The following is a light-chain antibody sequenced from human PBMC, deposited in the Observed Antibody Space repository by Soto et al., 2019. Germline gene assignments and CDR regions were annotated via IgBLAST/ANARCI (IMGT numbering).Light chain of an antibody. CDR2: AAS. CDR3: QQSYSSRT. V-gene: IGKV1-39*01. J-gene: IGKJ1*01. CDR1: RHIVTS. Sequence: DIQMTQSPSSLSASVGDRVIITCRASRHIVTSLNWYQQHPGKGPKILIYAASTLQRGVPSRFSGSGSGTDFNLTISSLQPEDYATYSCQQSYSSRTFGQGTTVEIK.